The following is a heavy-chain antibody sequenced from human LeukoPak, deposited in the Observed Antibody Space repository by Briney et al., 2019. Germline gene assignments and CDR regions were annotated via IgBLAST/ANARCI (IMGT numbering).Heavy chain of an antibody. Sequence: SETLSLTCTVSGGSVSSGSYYWSWIRQPPGKGLEWIGYIYYSGSTNYNPSLKSRFTISVDTSKNQFSLKLSSVTAADTAVYYCARDSSGYRDDAFDIWGQGTMVTVSS. CDR3: ARDSSGYRDDAFDI. CDR1: GGSVSSGSYY. D-gene: IGHD3-22*01. V-gene: IGHV4-61*01. CDR2: IYYSGST. J-gene: IGHJ3*02.